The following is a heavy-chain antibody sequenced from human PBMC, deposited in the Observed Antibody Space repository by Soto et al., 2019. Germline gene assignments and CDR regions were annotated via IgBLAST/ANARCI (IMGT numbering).Heavy chain of an antibody. CDR2: INAGNGNT. CDR3: ARSSGYYALEY. CDR1: GYTFTNYA. V-gene: IGHV1-3*01. D-gene: IGHD3-22*01. J-gene: IGHJ4*02. Sequence: QVQLVQSGAEVKKPGASVKVSCKASGYTFTNYAMHWVRQAPGQRLEWMGWINAGNGNTKYTQQVQGRVTITRDTAGSTAYSEMSRRRSEDTAVYYCARSSGYYALEYWGQGTLVTVSS.